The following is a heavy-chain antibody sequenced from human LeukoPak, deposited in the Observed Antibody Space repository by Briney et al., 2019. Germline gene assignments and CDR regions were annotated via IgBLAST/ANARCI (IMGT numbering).Heavy chain of an antibody. Sequence: GGSLRLSCAAPGFTFSSYAMHWVRQAPGKGLEWVAVISYDGSNKYYADSVKRLFTISRDNSKNTLYLQMNSLRAEDTAVYYCAAALLRFSFDIWGQGTMVTVSS. J-gene: IGHJ3*02. V-gene: IGHV3-30*01. CDR1: GFTFSSYA. CDR3: AAALLRFSFDI. CDR2: ISYDGSNK. D-gene: IGHD3-3*01.